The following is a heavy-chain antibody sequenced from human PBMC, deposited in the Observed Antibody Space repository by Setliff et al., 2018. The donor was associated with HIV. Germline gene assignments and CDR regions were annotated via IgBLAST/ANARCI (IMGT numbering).Heavy chain of an antibody. D-gene: IGHD4-17*01. J-gene: IGHJ6*03. CDR1: GYTLTNYG. CDR3: ARVIDYGVLYWSYYMDV. CDR2: ISPDNGDT. Sequence: WASVKVSCKASGYTLTNYGISWVRQAPGQGLEWMGWISPDNGDTNYPQKLQGRVTMTTDTSTSTAYMELRSLRSDDTAVYYCARVIDYGVLYWSYYMDVWGKGTTVTVSS. V-gene: IGHV1-18*01.